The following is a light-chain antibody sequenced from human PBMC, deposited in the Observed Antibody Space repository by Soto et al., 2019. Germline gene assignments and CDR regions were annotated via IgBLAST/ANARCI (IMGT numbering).Light chain of an antibody. J-gene: IGKJ1*01. CDR1: QSVSSN. V-gene: IGKV3-15*01. Sequence: EIVMTQSPATLSVSPGERATLSCRASQSVSSNLAWYQQKPGQAPRLLIYGASTRATGIPARFSGSGSGTDFTLTISRLEPEDFAVYSCQQYGSSPQTFGQGTKVDIK. CDR2: GAS. CDR3: QQYGSSPQT.